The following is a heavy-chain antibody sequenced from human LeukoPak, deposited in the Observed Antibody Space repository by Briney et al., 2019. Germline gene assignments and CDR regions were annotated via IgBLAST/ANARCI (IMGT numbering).Heavy chain of an antibody. Sequence: GGSMRLSCTASGFNFSNAWMSWVRQAPGKGLEWVGRNKSKTDGGTTDYAAPVKGRFTISRDDSKNTLYLQMNSLKTEDTAVYYCTTGGNLYCSSTSCQLYWGQGTLVTVSS. V-gene: IGHV3-15*01. J-gene: IGHJ4*02. CDR3: TTGGNLYCSSTSCQLY. CDR1: GFNFSNAW. D-gene: IGHD2-2*01. CDR2: NKSKTDGGTT.